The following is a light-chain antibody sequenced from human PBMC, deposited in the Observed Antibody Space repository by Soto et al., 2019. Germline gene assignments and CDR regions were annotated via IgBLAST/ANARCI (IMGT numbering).Light chain of an antibody. V-gene: IGLV2-14*03. CDR3: SSYTTTNTPWM. CDR2: DVN. J-gene: IGLJ3*02. CDR1: SSDAGTYNY. Sequence: QSALTQPASVSGSPGQSITISCTGISSDAGTYNYVSWYQHYPGEVPKLIIYDVNNRPSGISTRFSGSKSGTTASLIISGLQAEDEADYYCSSYTTTNTPWMFGGGTQLTVL.